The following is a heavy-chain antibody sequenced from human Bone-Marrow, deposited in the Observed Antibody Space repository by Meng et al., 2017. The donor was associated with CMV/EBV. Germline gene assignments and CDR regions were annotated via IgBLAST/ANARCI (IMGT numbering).Heavy chain of an antibody. Sequence: GGSLRLSCAVSGFTFRHAWMSWVRQAPGKGLEWLGRIKSKTDGGTTDYAAPVKGRFTISRDDSNQSVHLQMNSLKTEDTAVYYCVRDSGDYYDDYWGQGTLVTVSS. CDR1: GFTFRHAW. CDR3: VRDSGDYYDDY. D-gene: IGHD1-26*01. CDR2: IKSKTDGGTT. V-gene: IGHV3-15*01. J-gene: IGHJ4*02.